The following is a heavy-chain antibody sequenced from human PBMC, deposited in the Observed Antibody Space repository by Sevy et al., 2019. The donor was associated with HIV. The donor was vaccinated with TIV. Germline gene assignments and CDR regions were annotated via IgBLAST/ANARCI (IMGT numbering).Heavy chain of an antibody. CDR3: TRNGGAFDNGFDP. V-gene: IGHV3-48*03. D-gene: IGHD2-8*01. CDR2: ISSSGSSI. CDR1: GFTFSSYD. J-gene: IGHJ5*02. Sequence: GGSLRLSCTASGFTFSSYDMNWVRQAPGKGLEWVSKISSSGSSIYYADSVKGPFTISRDNAKNSLNLQMNSRRAEDTAVYYCTRNGGAFDNGFDPWGQGTLVTVSS.